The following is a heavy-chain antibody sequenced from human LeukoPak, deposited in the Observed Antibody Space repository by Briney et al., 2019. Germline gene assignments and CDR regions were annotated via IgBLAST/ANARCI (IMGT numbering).Heavy chain of an antibody. CDR3: VRDREGAAAGTGDY. Sequence: ASVKVSCKASGYTFTSYAITWVRQAPGQGLEWMGWISAYNGVTNYAQKLQGRVTMTTDTSTTTAYMELRSLRSDDTAVYYCVRDREGAAAGTGDYWGQGTLVTVSS. J-gene: IGHJ4*02. CDR2: ISAYNGVT. V-gene: IGHV1-18*01. CDR1: GYTFTSYA. D-gene: IGHD6-13*01.